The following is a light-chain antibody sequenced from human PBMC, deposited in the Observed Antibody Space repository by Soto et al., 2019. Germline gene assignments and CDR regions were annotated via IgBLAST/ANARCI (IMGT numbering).Light chain of an antibody. V-gene: IGKV1-6*01. J-gene: IGKJ2*01. CDR1: QDIRND. CDR2: AAS. Sequence: AIQMTQSPSSLSASVGDRVTITCRARQDIRNDLGWYQQKPGKAPKLLIYAASSLQGGVPSRFSGSASSTDFTLSISSLQPEDFATYYGLQDYNYPYTCGQSTKLEIK. CDR3: LQDYNYPYT.